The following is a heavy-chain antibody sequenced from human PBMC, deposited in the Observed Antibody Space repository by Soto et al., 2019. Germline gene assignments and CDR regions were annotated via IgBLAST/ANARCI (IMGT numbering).Heavy chain of an antibody. J-gene: IGHJ4*02. D-gene: IGHD6-6*01. CDR3: ARSAEGLVRSSSSTHFDY. CDR1: GYTFPGYY. V-gene: IGHV1-2*04. CDR2: INPNSGGT. Sequence: ASVKVSCKASGYTFPGYYMHWVRQAPGQGLEWMGWINPNSGGTNYAQKFQGWVTMTRDTSISTAYMELSRLRSDDTAVYYCARSAEGLVRSSSSTHFDYWGQGTLVTVSS.